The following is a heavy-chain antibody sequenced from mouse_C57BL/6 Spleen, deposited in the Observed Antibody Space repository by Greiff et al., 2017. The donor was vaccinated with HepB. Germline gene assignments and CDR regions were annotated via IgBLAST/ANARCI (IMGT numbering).Heavy chain of an antibody. CDR1: GYTFTSYW. CDR2: IDPSDSYT. V-gene: IGHV1-50*01. D-gene: IGHD1-1*01. J-gene: IGHJ1*03. Sequence: LQQSGAELVKPGASVKLSCKASGYTFTSYWMQWVKQRPGQGLEWIGEIDPSDSYTNYNQKFKGKATLTVDTSSSTAYMQLSSLTSEDSAVYYCASITTVVAKYFDVWGTGTTVTVSS. CDR3: ASITTVVAKYFDV.